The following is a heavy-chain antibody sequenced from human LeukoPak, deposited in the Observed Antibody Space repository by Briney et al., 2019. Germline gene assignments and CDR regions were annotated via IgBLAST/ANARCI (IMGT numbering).Heavy chain of an antibody. CDR3: ARGYYSTGWYSFDY. J-gene: IGHJ4*02. CDR1: GGSFSGYY. D-gene: IGHD6-19*01. Sequence: SETLSLTCAVYGGSFSGYYWSWIRQPAGKGLEWIGRIYKSGSTNYSPSLKSRVTMSVDTSKNQFSLKLTSVTAADTAVYYCARGYYSTGWYSFDYWGQGTLVTVSS. V-gene: IGHV4-59*10. CDR2: IYKSGST.